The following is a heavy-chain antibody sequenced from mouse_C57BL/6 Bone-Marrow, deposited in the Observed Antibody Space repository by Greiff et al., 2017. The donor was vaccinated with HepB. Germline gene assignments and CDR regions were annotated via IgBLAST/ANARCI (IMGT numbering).Heavy chain of an antibody. CDR2: IYPGDGDT. CDR3: ARYDYDEGFAY. V-gene: IGHV1-82*01. D-gene: IGHD2-4*01. J-gene: IGHJ3*01. Sequence: QVQLKESGPELVKPGASVKISCKASGYAFSSSWMNWVKQRPGKGLEWIGRIYPGDGDTNYNGKFKGKATLTADKSSSTAYMQLSSLTSEDSAVYFCARYDYDEGFAYWGQGTLVTVSA. CDR1: GYAFSSSW.